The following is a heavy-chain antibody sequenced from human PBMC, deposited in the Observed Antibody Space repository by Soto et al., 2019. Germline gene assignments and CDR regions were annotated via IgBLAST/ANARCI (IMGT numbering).Heavy chain of an antibody. Sequence: ASVKVSCKASGYTFTSYGISWVRQAPGQGLEWMGWISAYNSNTNYAQKLQGRVTMTTDTSTSTAYMELRSLRSDDTAVYYCARFFYGSGSYPLGGMDVWGQGTTVTVSS. CDR3: ARFFYGSGSYPLGGMDV. V-gene: IGHV1-18*01. CDR2: ISAYNSNT. J-gene: IGHJ6*02. CDR1: GYTFTSYG. D-gene: IGHD3-10*01.